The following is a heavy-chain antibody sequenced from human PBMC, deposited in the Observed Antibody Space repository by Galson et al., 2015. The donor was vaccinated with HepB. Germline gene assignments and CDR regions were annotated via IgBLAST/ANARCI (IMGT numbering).Heavy chain of an antibody. Sequence: LRLSCAASGFTYSSYGMHWVRQAPGKGLEWVAVIWYDGSNKYYADSVKGRFTISRDNSKNTLYLQMNSLRAEDTAVYYCARASGYYYDSSGTPDYWGQGTLVTVSS. J-gene: IGHJ4*02. D-gene: IGHD3-22*01. CDR2: IWYDGSNK. CDR3: ARASGYYYDSSGTPDY. CDR1: GFTYSSYG. V-gene: IGHV3-33*08.